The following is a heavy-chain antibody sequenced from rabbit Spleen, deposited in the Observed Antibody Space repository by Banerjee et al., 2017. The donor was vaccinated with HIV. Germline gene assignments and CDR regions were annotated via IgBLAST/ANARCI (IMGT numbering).Heavy chain of an antibody. J-gene: IGHJ4*01. CDR3: ASAYSDVYFNL. CDR1: GVSFSSNYY. D-gene: IGHD6-1*01. CDR2: IDTGSSGFS. Sequence: QSLEESGGDLVKPGASLTLTCKASGVSFSSNYYMCWVRQAPGKGLEWIACIDTGSSGFSYFASWAKGRFTISKTSSTTVTLQMTSLTAADTATYFCASAYSDVYFNLWGPGTLVTVS. V-gene: IGHV1S40*01.